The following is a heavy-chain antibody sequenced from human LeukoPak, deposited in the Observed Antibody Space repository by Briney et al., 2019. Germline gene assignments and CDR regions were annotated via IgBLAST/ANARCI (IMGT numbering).Heavy chain of an antibody. CDR1: GGSFSGYY. CDR3: ARLPKITMVRGVIK. V-gene: IGHV4-34*01. J-gene: IGHJ4*02. CDR2: INHSGST. D-gene: IGHD3-10*01. Sequence: SETLSLTCAVYGGSFSGYYWSWIRQPPGKGLEWIGEINHSGSTNYNPSLKSRVTISVDTSKNQFSLKLSSVTAADAAVYYYARLPKITMVRGVIKWGQGTLVTVSS.